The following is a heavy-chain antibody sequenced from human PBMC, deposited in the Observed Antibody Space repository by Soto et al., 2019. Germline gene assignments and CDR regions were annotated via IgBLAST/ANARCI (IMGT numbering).Heavy chain of an antibody. CDR1: GFTFSNYW. Sequence: PGGSLRLSCAASGFTFSNYWMSWVRRAPGKGLEWVADINQDGSEKYYVDSVKGRFTISRDNADNSLYLHMDSLRVEDTVLYYCARLVLHDYDNSGFWIYWGQGAPVTVSS. CDR2: INQDGSEK. J-gene: IGHJ4*02. V-gene: IGHV3-7*01. D-gene: IGHD3-22*01. CDR3: ARLVLHDYDNSGFWIY.